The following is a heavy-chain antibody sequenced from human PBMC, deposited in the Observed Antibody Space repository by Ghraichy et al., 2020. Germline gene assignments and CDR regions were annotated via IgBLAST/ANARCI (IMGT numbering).Heavy chain of an antibody. CDR2: IRNKANSYVT. CDR3: ARRGPAGTTVEYYDGMDV. J-gene: IGHJ6*02. D-gene: IGHD1-1*01. Sequence: GGSLRLSCAASGFTFSASSMHWVRQASGKGLEWVGRIRNKANSYVTTYAASVKGRFTIARDDSKNMVYLQMNSLKTEDTAMYFCARRGPAGTTVEYYDGMDVWGQAPTVTVPS. V-gene: IGHV3-73*01. CDR1: GFTFSASS.